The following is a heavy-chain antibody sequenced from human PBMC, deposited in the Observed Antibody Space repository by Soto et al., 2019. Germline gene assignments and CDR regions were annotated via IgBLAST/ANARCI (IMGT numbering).Heavy chain of an antibody. CDR3: AGGGGNPASTNDF. J-gene: IGHJ4*02. CDR1: RGSFSYFH. V-gene: IGHV4-34*01. Sequence: QVQLQQWGGGLLKPSETLSLTCGLHRGSFSYFHWSWIRQPPGKGLEWIGEIHSSGSTNYNPSLRSRVTMSIDTSAMQFSLTLYSVTAADTAVYYCAGGGGNPASTNDFWGQGALVTVSS. D-gene: IGHD3-16*01. CDR2: IHSSGST.